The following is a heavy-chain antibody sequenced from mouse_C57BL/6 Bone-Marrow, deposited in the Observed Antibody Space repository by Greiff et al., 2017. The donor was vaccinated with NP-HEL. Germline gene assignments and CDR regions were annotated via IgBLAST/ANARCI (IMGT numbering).Heavy chain of an antibody. CDR2: IDPSDSYT. D-gene: IGHD1-1*01. J-gene: IGHJ2*01. V-gene: IGHV1-50*01. CDR3: ARDYYGSSYPFDY. CDR1: GYTFTSYW. Sequence: QVQLQLPGAELVKPGASVKLSCKASGYTFTSYWMQWVKQRPGQGLEWIGEIDPSDSYTNYNQKFKGKATLTVDTSSSTAYMQLSSLTSEDSAVYYCARDYYGSSYPFDYWGQGTTLTVSS.